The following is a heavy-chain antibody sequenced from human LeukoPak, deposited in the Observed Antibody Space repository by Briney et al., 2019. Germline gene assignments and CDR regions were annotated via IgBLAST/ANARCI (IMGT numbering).Heavy chain of an antibody. J-gene: IGHJ6*02. Sequence: SETLSLTCTVSGGSISSSSYYWGWIRQPPGKGLEWIGSIYYSGSTYYNPSLKSRVTISVDTSKNQFSLKLSSVTAADTAVYYCARDLNSSSWYHYYYGMDVWGQGTTVTVSS. CDR2: IYYSGST. D-gene: IGHD6-13*01. CDR1: GGSISSSSYY. CDR3: ARDLNSSSWYHYYYGMDV. V-gene: IGHV4-39*07.